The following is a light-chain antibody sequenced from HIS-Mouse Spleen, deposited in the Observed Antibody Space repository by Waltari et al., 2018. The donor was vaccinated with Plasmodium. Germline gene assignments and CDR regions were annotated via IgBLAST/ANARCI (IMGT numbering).Light chain of an antibody. CDR3: QTWGTGIHV. CDR2: LNGDGSH. J-gene: IGLJ1*01. V-gene: IGLV4-69*01. CDR1: RGHSSYA. Sequence: QLVLTQSPSASASLGASVKLTCTLRRGHSSYAIAWHQQQPEKGPRYLMKLNGDGSHSKGDGIPGRFSGASSGAERYLTISSLQSEDEADYYCQTWGTGIHVFGTGTKVTVL.